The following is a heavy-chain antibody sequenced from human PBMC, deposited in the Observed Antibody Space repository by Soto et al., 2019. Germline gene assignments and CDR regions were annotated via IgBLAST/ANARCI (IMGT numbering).Heavy chain of an antibody. V-gene: IGHV4-39*01. Sequence: SETLSLTCTVSGGSIRSSSFYWGWIRQPPGRGLEWIGGFYYSGSTYYTPSLKSRVTISVDTSKNQFSLILSSVTAADTAVYYCARRFYDGNEGFNYWGQGTLVTVSS. CDR1: GGSIRSSSFY. CDR3: ARRFYDGNEGFNY. CDR2: FYYSGST. J-gene: IGHJ4*02. D-gene: IGHD5-12*01.